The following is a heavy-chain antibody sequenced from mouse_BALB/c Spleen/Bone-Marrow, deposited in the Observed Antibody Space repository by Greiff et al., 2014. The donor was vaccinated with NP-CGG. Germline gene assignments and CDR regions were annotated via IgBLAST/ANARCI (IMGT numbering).Heavy chain of an antibody. CDR2: IHPNSGNT. CDR1: GYTFTSSW. CDR3: ARGGFDY. Sequence: QVQLQQSGSVLVRPGASVKLSCKASGYTFTSSWMHWAKQRPGQGLEWIGEIHPNSGNTNYNEKFKGKATLTADTSSSTAYVDLGSLTSEDSAVYYCARGGFDYWGQGTTLTVSS. J-gene: IGHJ2*01. V-gene: IGHV1S130*01.